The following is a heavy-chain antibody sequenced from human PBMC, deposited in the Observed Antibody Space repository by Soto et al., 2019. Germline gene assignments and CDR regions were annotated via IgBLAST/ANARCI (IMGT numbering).Heavy chain of an antibody. V-gene: IGHV3-33*01. CDR1: GFSFNTYG. J-gene: IGHJ4*02. Sequence: QVQLVESGGGVVQPGRSLRLSCAASGFSFNTYGMHWVRQAPGKGLEWVAVIWYDGSKKYYTESVQGRFSISRDNSKNTLYLQLHGLRAEDTAVYYCAREAAGDYGAHFDYWGQGALVTVSS. CDR3: AREAAGDYGAHFDY. D-gene: IGHD4-17*01. CDR2: IWYDGSKK.